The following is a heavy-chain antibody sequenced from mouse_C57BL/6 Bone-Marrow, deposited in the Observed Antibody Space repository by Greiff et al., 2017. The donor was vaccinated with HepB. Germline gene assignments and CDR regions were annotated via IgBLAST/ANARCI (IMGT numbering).Heavy chain of an antibody. J-gene: IGHJ1*03. Sequence: QVQLQQSGPGLVQPSQSLSITCTVSGFSLTSYGVHWVRQSPGKGLEWLGVIWSGGSTDYNAAFISRLSISKDNSKSQVFFKMNSLQADDTAIYYCARGDYYGSSYGYFDVWSTGTTVTVSS. V-gene: IGHV2-2*01. CDR1: GFSLTSYG. CDR2: IWSGGST. CDR3: ARGDYYGSSYGYFDV. D-gene: IGHD1-1*01.